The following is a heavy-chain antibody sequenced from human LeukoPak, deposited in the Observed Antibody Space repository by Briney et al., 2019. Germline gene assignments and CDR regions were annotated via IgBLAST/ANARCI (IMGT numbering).Heavy chain of an antibody. CDR2: ISGTGSST. V-gene: IGHV3-23*01. CDR1: GFTFSSYA. J-gene: IGHJ6*04. D-gene: IGHD6-6*01. CDR3: ARGGAAQDV. Sequence: GGSLRLSCAASGFTFSSYAMSWVRQAPGKGLEWVSAISGTGSSTYYADSVKGRFTISRDNAKNSLYLQMNSLRAEDTAVYYCARGGAAQDVWGKGTTVTVSS.